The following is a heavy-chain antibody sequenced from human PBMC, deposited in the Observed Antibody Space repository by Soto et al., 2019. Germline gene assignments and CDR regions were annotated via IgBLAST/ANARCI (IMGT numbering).Heavy chain of an antibody. V-gene: IGHV3-23*01. D-gene: IGHD1-26*01. CDR1: GFTFSSHA. Sequence: EVQLLESGGGLVQPGGSLRLSCADSGFTFSSHAMSWVRQAPGKGLEWVSAISGSGGSTYYADSVKGRFTISGDNTKNTLYLQMNSLRAEDTDVYYCAGRGGCRGGFCYYYYGMDVWGQGTTVTVSS. J-gene: IGHJ6*02. CDR3: AGRGGCRGGFCYYYYGMDV. CDR2: ISGSGGST.